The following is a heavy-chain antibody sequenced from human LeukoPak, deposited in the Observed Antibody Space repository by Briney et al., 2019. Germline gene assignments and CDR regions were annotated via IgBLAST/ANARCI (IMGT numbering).Heavy chain of an antibody. CDR3: ARVVVAAIVNWFDP. Sequence: KTSETLSLTCTVSGGSISSYYWSWIRQPPGKGLEWIGYIYHSGSTYYNPSLKSRVTISVDRSKNQFSLKLSSVTAADTAVYYCARVVVAAIVNWFDPWGQGTLVTVSS. CDR2: IYHSGST. CDR1: GGSISSYY. V-gene: IGHV4-59*12. J-gene: IGHJ5*02. D-gene: IGHD2-15*01.